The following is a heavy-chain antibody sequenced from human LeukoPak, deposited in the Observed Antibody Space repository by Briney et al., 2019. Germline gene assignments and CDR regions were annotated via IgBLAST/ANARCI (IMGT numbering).Heavy chain of an antibody. D-gene: IGHD4-17*01. V-gene: IGHV3-73*01. CDR3: TRQVTVTTSYYYYGMDV. Sequence: GGSLKLSCAASGFTFSGSAMHWVRQASGKGLEWVGRIRSKANSYATAYAASVKGRFTISRDDSENTAYLQMNSLKTEDTAVYYCTRQVTVTTSYYYYGMDVWGQGTTVTVSS. CDR2: IRSKANSYAT. CDR1: GFTFSGSA. J-gene: IGHJ6*02.